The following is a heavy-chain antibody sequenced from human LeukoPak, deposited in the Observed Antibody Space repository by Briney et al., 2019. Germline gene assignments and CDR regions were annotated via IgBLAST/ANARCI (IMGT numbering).Heavy chain of an antibody. CDR3: ATYIHWVAGDV. CDR1: GFTVDDYY. J-gene: IGHJ6*02. Sequence: GGSLRLSCAASGFTVDDYYMTWVRQAPGKGLEWVANMNQDGSAMAYVDSVKGRFTISRDNANNSLHLQMNSLRAEDTAVYYCATYIHWVAGDVWGQGTTVTVSS. V-gene: IGHV3-7*01. D-gene: IGHD3-9*01. CDR2: MNQDGSAM.